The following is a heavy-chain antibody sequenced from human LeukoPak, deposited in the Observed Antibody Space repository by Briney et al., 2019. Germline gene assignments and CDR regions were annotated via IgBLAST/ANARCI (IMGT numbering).Heavy chain of an antibody. CDR2: IKQDGSEE. V-gene: IGHV3-7*01. Sequence: GGSLRLSCAASGFTFSSYWMSWVRQAPGKGLEWVANIKQDGSEEYYVDSVKGRFTISRDNAKNSLYLQMNSLRAEDTAVYYCARAGARWPDAFDIWGQGTMVTVSS. D-gene: IGHD4-23*01. CDR3: ARAGARWPDAFDI. J-gene: IGHJ3*02. CDR1: GFTFSSYW.